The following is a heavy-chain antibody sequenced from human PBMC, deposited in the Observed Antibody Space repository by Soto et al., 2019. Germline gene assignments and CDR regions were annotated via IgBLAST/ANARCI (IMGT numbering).Heavy chain of an antibody. CDR2: IYPGDSDT. CDR3: ARRDGSSYYEFFDY. J-gene: IGHJ4*02. CDR1: GYSFTSYW. Sequence: GEPMKISFKGSGYSFTSYWIGWVRQMPGKGLEWMGIIYPGDSDTRYSPSFQGQVTISADKSISTAYLQWSSLKASDTAMYYCARRDGSSYYEFFDYWGQGTLVTVSS. D-gene: IGHD3-22*01. V-gene: IGHV5-51*01.